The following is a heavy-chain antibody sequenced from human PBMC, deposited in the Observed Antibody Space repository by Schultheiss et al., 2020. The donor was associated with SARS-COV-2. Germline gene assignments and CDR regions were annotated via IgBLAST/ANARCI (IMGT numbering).Heavy chain of an antibody. CDR1: GFTFSSYS. Sequence: GGSLRLSCAASGFTFSSYSMNWVRQAPGKGLEWVANIKQDGSEKYYVDSVKGRFTISRDNAKNSLYLQMNSLRAEDTAVYYCARSYCTNGVCYTPYYGMDVWGQGTTVTVSS. D-gene: IGHD2-8*01. J-gene: IGHJ6*02. V-gene: IGHV3-7*01. CDR2: IKQDGSEK. CDR3: ARSYCTNGVCYTPYYGMDV.